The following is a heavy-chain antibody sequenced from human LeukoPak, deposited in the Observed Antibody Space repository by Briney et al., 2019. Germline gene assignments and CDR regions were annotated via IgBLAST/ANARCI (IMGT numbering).Heavy chain of an antibody. CDR2: FDPEDGET. V-gene: IGHV1-24*01. D-gene: IGHD3-22*01. J-gene: IGHJ4*02. Sequence: GASVKVSCKVSGYTLTELSMHWVRQAPGKGLEWMGGFDPEDGETIYAQKFQGRVTMTEDTSTDTAYMELSSLRSEDTAVYYCASRGTMIVVAVGLYYFDYWGQGTLVTVSS. CDR3: ASRGTMIVVAVGLYYFDY. CDR1: GYTLTELS.